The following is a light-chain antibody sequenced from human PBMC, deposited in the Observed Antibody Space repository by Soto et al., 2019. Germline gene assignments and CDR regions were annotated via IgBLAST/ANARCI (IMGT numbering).Light chain of an antibody. CDR3: QQFGSSPLT. V-gene: IGKV3-20*01. CDR1: QSVSRSF. CDR2: GAS. Sequence: EIVLTQSPGTLSLSPGERATLPCRASQSVSRSFLAWYQQKSGQAPRLLIYGASTRATGIPDRFSGSGSGTDFTLTISRLEPADFAVYFCQQFGSSPLTFGGGTKVDIK. J-gene: IGKJ4*01.